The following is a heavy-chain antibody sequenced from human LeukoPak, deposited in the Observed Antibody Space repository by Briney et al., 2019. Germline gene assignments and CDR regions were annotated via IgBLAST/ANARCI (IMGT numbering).Heavy chain of an antibody. Sequence: SETLSLTCAVYGGSFSGYYWSWIRQPPGKGLEWIGEINHSGSTNYNPSLKSRVTISVDTSKNQSSLKLSSVTAADTAVYYCARGRGYSGYEYKNYYFDYWGQGTLATVSS. V-gene: IGHV4-34*01. D-gene: IGHD5-12*01. CDR2: INHSGST. CDR3: ARGRGYSGYEYKNYYFDY. CDR1: GGSFSGYY. J-gene: IGHJ4*02.